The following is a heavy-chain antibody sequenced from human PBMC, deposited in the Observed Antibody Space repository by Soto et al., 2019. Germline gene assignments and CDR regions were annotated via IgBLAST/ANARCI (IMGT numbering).Heavy chain of an antibody. CDR1: GGSISSGGYY. J-gene: IGHJ4*02. D-gene: IGHD3-10*01. Sequence: QVQLQESGPGLVKPSQTLSLTCTVSGGSISSGGYYWSWIRQHPGKGLEWIGYIYYSGSTYYNPXLKSRVTISVXXSXNXXSLKLSSVTAADTAVYYCAREGPGYYYGSGSDFDYWGQGTLVTVSS. CDR2: IYYSGST. V-gene: IGHV4-31*03. CDR3: AREGPGYYYGSGSDFDY.